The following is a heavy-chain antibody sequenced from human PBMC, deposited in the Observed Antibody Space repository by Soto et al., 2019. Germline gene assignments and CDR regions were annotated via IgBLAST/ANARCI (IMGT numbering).Heavy chain of an antibody. V-gene: IGHV3-7*01. CDR1: GFTFSTYY. J-gene: IGHJ4*02. D-gene: IGHD2-15*01. CDR2: IKHDGSET. Sequence: GGSLRLSCAATGFTFSTYYMNWVRQAPGKGLEWVANIKHDGSETNYVDSVKGRFTISRDNAKSSLYLQMNSLGAEDTAVYYCARDRGYCSGGTCYCVLDCWGQGTLVTVSS. CDR3: ARDRGYCSGGTCYCVLDC.